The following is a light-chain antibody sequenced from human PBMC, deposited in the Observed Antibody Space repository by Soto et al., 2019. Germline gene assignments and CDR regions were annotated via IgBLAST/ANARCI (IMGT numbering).Light chain of an antibody. CDR3: CSPAGGMTWV. CDR2: EVT. CDR1: TNDIGSFNL. J-gene: IGLJ3*02. Sequence: QSVLTQPASVSGSPGQSITISCTGNTNDIGSFNLVSWYQQHPGKAPKFLIYEVTQRPSGVSSRFSGSKSGNTASLTISGLKPEDEADYYCCSPAGGMTWVFGGGTKLTV. V-gene: IGLV2-23*02.